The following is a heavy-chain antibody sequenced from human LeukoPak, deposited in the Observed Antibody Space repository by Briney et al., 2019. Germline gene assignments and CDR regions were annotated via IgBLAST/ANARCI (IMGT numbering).Heavy chain of an antibody. CDR2: ITSKGDGGTT. D-gene: IGHD5-24*01. CDR3: LAQYYFDY. J-gene: IGHJ4*02. V-gene: IGHV3-15*01. Sequence: GGSLRLSYAASGFTLSDAYMTWVRQTPGKGLEWVGRITSKGDGGTTHYAAPVKGRFIISRDDSKGTLYLQLNSLRTDDTAVYYCLAQYYFDYWGRGTLVTVSS. CDR1: GFTLSDAY.